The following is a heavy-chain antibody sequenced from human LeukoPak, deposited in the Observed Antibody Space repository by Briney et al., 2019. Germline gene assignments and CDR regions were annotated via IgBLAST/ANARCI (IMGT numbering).Heavy chain of an antibody. CDR1: GGSISSYY. Sequence: SETLSLTCTVSGGSISSYYWSWIRQPPGKGLEWIGYIYYSGSTNYNPSLKSRVTISVDTSKNQFSLKLSSVTAADTAVYYCARGEYYYDSSGYYLLDYWGQGTLVTVSS. CDR3: ARGEYYYDSSGYYLLDY. V-gene: IGHV4-59*08. J-gene: IGHJ4*02. D-gene: IGHD3-22*01. CDR2: IYYSGST.